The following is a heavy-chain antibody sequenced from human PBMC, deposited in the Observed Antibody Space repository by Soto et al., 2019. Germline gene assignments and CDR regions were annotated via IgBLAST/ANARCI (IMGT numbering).Heavy chain of an antibody. CDR3: ARGTLLRFLEWLSFDY. D-gene: IGHD3-3*01. CDR2: INPSGGST. Sequence: QVQLVQSGAEVKKPGASVKVSCQASGYTFTSYYMDWVRQAPGQGLEWMGIINPSGGSTRYAQKFQGRVPMTRDTSTSTVYMELSSLRSEDTAVYYCARGTLLRFLEWLSFDYWGQGTLVTVSS. J-gene: IGHJ4*02. V-gene: IGHV1-46*03. CDR1: GYTFTSYY.